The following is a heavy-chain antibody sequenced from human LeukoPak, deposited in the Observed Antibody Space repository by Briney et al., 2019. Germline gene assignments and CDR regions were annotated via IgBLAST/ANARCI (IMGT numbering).Heavy chain of an antibody. CDR2: ITSSSSYI. V-gene: IGHV3-21*06. CDR1: GFTFSSYT. Sequence: PGGSLRLSCAASGFTFSSYTMNWVRQAPGKGLEWVSSITSSSSYIYYADSVKGRFTISRDNAKSSLYLQMNSLRAEDTAVYYCARAYYYDNRAIDYWGQGTLVTVSS. J-gene: IGHJ4*02. D-gene: IGHD3-22*01. CDR3: ARAYYYDNRAIDY.